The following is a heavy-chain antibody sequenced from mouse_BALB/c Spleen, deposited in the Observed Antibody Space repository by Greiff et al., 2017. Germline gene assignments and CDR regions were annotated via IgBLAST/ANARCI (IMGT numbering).Heavy chain of an antibody. CDR2: INPSTGYT. CDR1: GYTFTSYW. CDR3: ARSGIKDAMDY. Sequence: QVQLKESGAELAKPGASVKMSCKASGYTFTSYWMHWVKQRPGQGLEWIGYINPSTGYTEYNQKFKDKATLTADKSSSTAYMQLSSLTSEDSAVYYCARSGIKDAMDYWGQGTSVTVSS. J-gene: IGHJ4*01. D-gene: IGHD2-4*01. V-gene: IGHV1-7*01.